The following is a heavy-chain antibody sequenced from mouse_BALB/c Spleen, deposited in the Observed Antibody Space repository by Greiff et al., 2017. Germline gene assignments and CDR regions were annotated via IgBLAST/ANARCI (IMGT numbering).Heavy chain of an antibody. CDR2: ISSGGST. CDR3: ARDDGYGGFAY. J-gene: IGHJ3*01. D-gene: IGHD2-3*01. CDR1: GFTFSSFG. V-gene: IGHV5-6-5*01. Sequence: EVHLVESGGGLVQPGGSRKLSCAASGFTFSSFGMHWVRQAPEKGLEWVAYISSGGSTYYPDSVKGRFTISRDNARNILYLQMSSLRSEDTAMYYCARDDGYGGFAYWGQGTLVTVSA.